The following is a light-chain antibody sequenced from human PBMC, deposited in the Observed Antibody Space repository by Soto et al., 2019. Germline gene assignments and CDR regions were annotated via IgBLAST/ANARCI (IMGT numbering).Light chain of an antibody. J-gene: IGLJ3*02. CDR1: SSDVGGYNY. Sequence: QSVLTQPASASGSPGQSITISCTGTSSDVGGYNYVSWYQHLPGKAPKLMIHEVSNRPSGVSNRFSGSKSGNTASLTISGLQVEDEADYYCSSYTSSSTWVFGGGTQLTV. CDR3: SSYTSSSTWV. CDR2: EVS. V-gene: IGLV2-14*01.